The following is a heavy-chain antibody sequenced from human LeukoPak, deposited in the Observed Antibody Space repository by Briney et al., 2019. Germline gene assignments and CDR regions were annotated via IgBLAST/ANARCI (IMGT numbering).Heavy chain of an antibody. CDR1: GFTFSRYS. CDR2: ISAGGSTM. Sequence: GGSLRLSCAASGFTFSRYSINWLRQPPGKGLEWISYISAGGSTMYYADSVKGRFTISRDNAKNALYLQMNSLRDEDTAVYYCARGEYDWGQGTLVTVSS. D-gene: IGHD3-10*01. CDR3: ARGEYD. V-gene: IGHV3-48*02. J-gene: IGHJ4*02.